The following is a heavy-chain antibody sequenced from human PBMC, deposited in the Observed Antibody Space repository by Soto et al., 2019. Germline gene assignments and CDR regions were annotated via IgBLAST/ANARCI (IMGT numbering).Heavy chain of an antibody. V-gene: IGHV4-59*12. CDR3: ARGRGPYSSSRIPPRGWYFDL. CDR2: IYYSGST. J-gene: IGHJ2*01. D-gene: IGHD6-13*01. Sequence: PSETLSLTCTVSGGSINSYYWNWIRQPPGKGLEWIGYIYYSGSTYYNPSLKSRVTISLDTSKNQFSLKLSSVTAADTAVYYCARGRGPYSSSRIPPRGWYFDLWGRGTLVTVSS. CDR1: GGSINSYY.